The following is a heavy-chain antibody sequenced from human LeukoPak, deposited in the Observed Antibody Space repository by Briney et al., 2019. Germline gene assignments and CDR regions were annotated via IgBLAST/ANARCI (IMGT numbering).Heavy chain of an antibody. Sequence: SGGSLRLSCATSGFTFSNAWMNWVRQAPGKGLEWVAVISYDGSNKYYADSVKGRFTISRDNSKNTLYLQMNSLRAEDTAVYYCESSGSYHGLVDYWGQGTLVTVSS. D-gene: IGHD1-26*01. CDR1: GFTFSNAW. V-gene: IGHV3-30*03. CDR3: ESSGSYHGLVDY. CDR2: ISYDGSNK. J-gene: IGHJ4*02.